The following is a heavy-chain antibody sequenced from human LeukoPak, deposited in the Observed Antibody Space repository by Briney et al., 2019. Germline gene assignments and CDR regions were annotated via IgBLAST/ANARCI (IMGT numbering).Heavy chain of an antibody. CDR2: INHSGST. D-gene: IGHD6-13*01. Sequence: SETLSLTCAVYGGSFSGYYWSWIRQPPGKGLEWIGEINHSGSTNYNPSLKSRVTISVDTSKNQFSLKLSSVTAADTAVYYCASSSEVHSSSYNWFDPWGQGTLVTVSS. J-gene: IGHJ5*02. CDR1: GGSFSGYY. CDR3: ASSSEVHSSSYNWFDP. V-gene: IGHV4-34*01.